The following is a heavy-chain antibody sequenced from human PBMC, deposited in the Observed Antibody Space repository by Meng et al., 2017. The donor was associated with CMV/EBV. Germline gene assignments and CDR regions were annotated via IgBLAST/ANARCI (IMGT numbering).Heavy chain of an antibody. CDR2: ISPGDSDT. V-gene: IGHV5-51*01. D-gene: IGHD2-2*01. CDR3: ARLISSSTSCYDY. CDR1: GYRFTSNW. J-gene: IGHJ4*02. Sequence: KASGYRFTSNWIGWVRQMPGKGLERMGIISPGDSDTRYSPSFQGQVTISADKSISTAYLQWSSLKASDTAMYYCARLISSSTSCYDYWGRGTLVTVSS.